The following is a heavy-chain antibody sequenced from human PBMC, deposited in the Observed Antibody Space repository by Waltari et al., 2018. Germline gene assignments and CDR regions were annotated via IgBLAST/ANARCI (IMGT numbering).Heavy chain of an antibody. Sequence: EALLVQSGGGMIQPGGSLRLSCAASGFNVNGNFMNWVRQAPGKGLQWVSTIYSGGKRFYADSGKGRVTLSRDDFTNILYLQMNSLRAEDTATYYCTRGSADDSWGQGTLVTVSS. V-gene: IGHV3-53*01. D-gene: IGHD6-25*01. CDR3: TRGSADDS. CDR2: IYSGGKR. J-gene: IGHJ4*02. CDR1: GFNVNGNF.